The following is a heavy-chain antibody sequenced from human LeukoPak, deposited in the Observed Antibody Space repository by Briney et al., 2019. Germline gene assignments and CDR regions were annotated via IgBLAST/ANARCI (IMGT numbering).Heavy chain of an antibody. Sequence: SETLSLTCAVYGGSFSGYYWSWIRQPPGKGLEWIGEINHGGSTNYNPSLKSRVTISVDTSKNQFSLKLGSVTAADTAVYYCARGVDIWSGLNWFDPWGQGTLVTVSS. J-gene: IGHJ5*02. CDR3: ARGVDIWSGLNWFDP. V-gene: IGHV4-34*01. CDR1: GGSFSGYY. D-gene: IGHD3-3*01. CDR2: INHGGST.